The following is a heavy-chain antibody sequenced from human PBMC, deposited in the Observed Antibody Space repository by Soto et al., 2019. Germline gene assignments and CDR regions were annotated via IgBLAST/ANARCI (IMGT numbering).Heavy chain of an antibody. CDR1: GFTFSSDG. J-gene: IGHJ4*02. CDR2: ISGSGDTT. V-gene: IGHV3-23*01. CDR3: AKLRDFVVLPAGILDY. Sequence: PGGSLRLSCAASGFTFSSDGISWIRLSPGKGLEWVSVISGSGDTTYYTPSVKGRFTISRDDFRNTLYLQMNSLRTEDTAIYYCAKLRDFVVLPAGILDYWGPGTLVTVSS. D-gene: IGHD2-8*01.